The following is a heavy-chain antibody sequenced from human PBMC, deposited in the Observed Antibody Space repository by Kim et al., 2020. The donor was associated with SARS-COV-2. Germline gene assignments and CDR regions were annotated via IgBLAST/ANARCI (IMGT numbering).Heavy chain of an antibody. J-gene: IGHJ2*01. CDR1: GGSLSSSSYY. CDR3: ARPQRYSSGWY. CDR2: AYYIGNT. Sequence: SETLSLTCTVSGGSLSSSSYYWGWIRQPPVKGLEWIGTAYYIGNTYYNPSLKSRVTISVDTSKNQFSLKLGSVNAADTAAYYCARPQRYSSGWY. V-gene: IGHV4-39*01. D-gene: IGHD6-19*01.